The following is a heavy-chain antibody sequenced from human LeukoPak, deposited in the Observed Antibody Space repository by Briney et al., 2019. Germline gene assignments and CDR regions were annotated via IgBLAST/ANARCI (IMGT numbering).Heavy chain of an antibody. CDR1: GFTVSDYW. D-gene: IGHD6-6*01. Sequence: GGSLRLSCTASGFTVSDYWMTWVRQAPGKGPGWVANIKQDGSQRHYVDSVRGRFTISRDNAKNSLFLQMNGLRAEDTAVYYCARRGGSSSRRSPIDYWGQGTLVTVSS. CDR2: IKQDGSQR. J-gene: IGHJ4*02. V-gene: IGHV3-7*01. CDR3: ARRGGSSSRRSPIDY.